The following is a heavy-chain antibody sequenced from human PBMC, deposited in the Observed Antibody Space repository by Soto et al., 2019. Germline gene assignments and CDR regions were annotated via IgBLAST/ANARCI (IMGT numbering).Heavy chain of an antibody. Sequence: QVQLVQSGAEVKKPGASVKVSCKASGYTFTSYDINWVRQATGQGLEWMGWMNPNSGNTGYAQKFQGRVTMTRNTSINTAYMELSSLRSEDTAVYYCARTRPRYCSGGSCYLWFDPWGQGTLVTVSS. CDR3: ARTRPRYCSGGSCYLWFDP. CDR2: MNPNSGNT. D-gene: IGHD2-15*01. J-gene: IGHJ5*02. V-gene: IGHV1-8*01. CDR1: GYTFTSYD.